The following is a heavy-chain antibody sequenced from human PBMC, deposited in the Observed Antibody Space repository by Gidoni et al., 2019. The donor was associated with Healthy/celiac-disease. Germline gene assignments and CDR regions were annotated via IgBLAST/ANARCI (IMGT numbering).Heavy chain of an antibody. D-gene: IGHD3-10*01. Sequence: QVQLVQSGAEVTKPGSSVKVSCKASVGTFSSYTISWVRQAPGQGLEWMGRIIPILGIATYAQKFQGRVTITADKSTSTAYMELSSLRSEDTAVYYCANTMVRGYGMDVWGQGTTVTVSS. CDR3: ANTMVRGYGMDV. J-gene: IGHJ6*02. CDR1: VGTFSSYT. CDR2: IIPILGIA. V-gene: IGHV1-69*02.